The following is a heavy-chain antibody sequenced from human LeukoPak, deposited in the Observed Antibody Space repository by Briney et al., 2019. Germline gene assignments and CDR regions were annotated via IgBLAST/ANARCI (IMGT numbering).Heavy chain of an antibody. Sequence: GGSLRLSCAASGFSVSNNYMSWVRQAPGKGLEWVSVIYSGGSTFYADSVKGRFTISRDNSKNTLYLQMNSLRAEDTAVYYCAKPMNSGWYPPFDYWGQGTLVTVSS. CDR2: IYSGGST. CDR3: AKPMNSGWYPPFDY. CDR1: GFSVSNNY. J-gene: IGHJ4*02. D-gene: IGHD6-19*01. V-gene: IGHV3-66*04.